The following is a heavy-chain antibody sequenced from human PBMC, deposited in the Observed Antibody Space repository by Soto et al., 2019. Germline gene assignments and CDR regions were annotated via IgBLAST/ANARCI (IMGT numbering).Heavy chain of an antibody. CDR1: GFTFSSYS. Sequence: EVQLVESGGGLVKPGGSLRLSCAASGFTFSSYSMNWVRQAPGKGLEWVSSISSSRSYIYYADSVKGRFTISRDNAKNSLYLQMNSLRAEDTAVYYCARDYGVYGMDVWGQGTTVTVSS. CDR3: ARDYGVYGMDV. V-gene: IGHV3-21*01. J-gene: IGHJ6*02. D-gene: IGHD3-10*01. CDR2: ISSSRSYI.